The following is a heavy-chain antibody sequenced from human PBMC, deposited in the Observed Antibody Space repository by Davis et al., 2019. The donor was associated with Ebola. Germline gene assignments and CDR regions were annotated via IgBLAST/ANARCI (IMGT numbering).Heavy chain of an antibody. Sequence: GGSLRLSCAASGITFNNYAMSWVRQAPGKGLEWVSSISGSGDNTYYGDSVKGRFAISRENSKSTLYLQMNSLRDEDTAVYYCARENIGGYDSSGPWGQGTLVTVSS. V-gene: IGHV3-23*01. J-gene: IGHJ5*02. CDR2: ISGSGDNT. D-gene: IGHD3-22*01. CDR1: GITFNNYA. CDR3: ARENIGGYDSSGP.